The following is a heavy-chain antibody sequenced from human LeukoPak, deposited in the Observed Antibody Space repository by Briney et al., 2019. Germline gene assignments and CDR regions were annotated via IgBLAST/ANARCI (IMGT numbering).Heavy chain of an antibody. V-gene: IGHV4-59*08. Sequence: SETLSLTCTVSGGSISSYYWSWIRQPPGKGLEWIGYIYYSGSTNYNPSLKSRVTISVDTSKNQFSLKLSSVTAADTAVYYCARVSPSSVVIYYYFDYWGQGTLVTVSS. CDR2: IYYSGST. D-gene: IGHD3-22*01. CDR1: GGSISSYY. CDR3: ARVSPSSVVIYYYFDY. J-gene: IGHJ4*02.